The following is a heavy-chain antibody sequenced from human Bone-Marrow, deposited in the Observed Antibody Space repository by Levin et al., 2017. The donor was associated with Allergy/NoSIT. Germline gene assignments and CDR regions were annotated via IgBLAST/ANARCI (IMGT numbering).Heavy chain of an antibody. J-gene: IGHJ6*02. V-gene: IGHV3-48*03. CDR1: GFTFSSHE. D-gene: IGHD4-11*01. Sequence: PGGSLRLSCAASGFTFSSHEMNWVRQAPGKGLEWVSYISTSGSTIYYADSVKGRFTISRDNAKNSFYPQMKSLRAEDTAVYYCARSRTMTTITNYYYSYGMDVWGQGTTVAVSS. CDR3: ARSRTMTTITNYYYSYGMDV. CDR2: ISTSGSTI.